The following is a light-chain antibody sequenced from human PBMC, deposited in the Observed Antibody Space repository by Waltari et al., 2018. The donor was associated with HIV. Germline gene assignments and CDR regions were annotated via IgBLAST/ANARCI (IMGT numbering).Light chain of an antibody. CDR3: QSYDSSLSAWV. Sequence: QSVLTQPPSVSGAPGQRVTISCTGSRSNIGAGYDVPWYQQFPGTAPKLLIYGNTDRRAGVPDRFSGSKSGTSASLAITWLQAEDEADYYCQSYDSSLSAWVFGGGTKLTVL. CDR1: RSNIGAGYD. V-gene: IGLV1-40*01. CDR2: GNT. J-gene: IGLJ3*02.